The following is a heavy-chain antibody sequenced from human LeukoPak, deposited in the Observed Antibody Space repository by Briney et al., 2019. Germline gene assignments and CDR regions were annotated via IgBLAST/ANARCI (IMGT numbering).Heavy chain of an antibody. J-gene: IGHJ3*02. D-gene: IGHD4-17*01. V-gene: IGHV3-48*01. CDR2: ISSSSSTI. CDR3: AKDLTYGEYAGGDAFDI. CDR1: GFTFSIYS. Sequence: GGSLRLSCAASGFTFSIYSMNWVRQAPGKGLEWVPYISSSSSTIFYADSVKGRFTISRDNSKNTLYLQMNSLRAEDTAVYYCAKDLTYGEYAGGDAFDIWGQGTMVTVSS.